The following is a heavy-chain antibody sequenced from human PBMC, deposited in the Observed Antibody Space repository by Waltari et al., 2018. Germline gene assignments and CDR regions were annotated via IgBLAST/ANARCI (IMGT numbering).Heavy chain of an antibody. CDR2: ISYDGSNK. Sequence: QVQLVESGGGVVQPGRSLRLSCAASGFTFSSYAMHWVPQAPGKGLEWVAVISYDGSNKYYADSVKGRFTISRDNSKNTLYLQMNSLRAEDTAVYYCARARPVDVIPDYWGQGTLVTVSS. CDR3: ARARPVDVIPDY. V-gene: IGHV3-30*01. CDR1: GFTFSSYA. J-gene: IGHJ4*02. D-gene: IGHD6-6*01.